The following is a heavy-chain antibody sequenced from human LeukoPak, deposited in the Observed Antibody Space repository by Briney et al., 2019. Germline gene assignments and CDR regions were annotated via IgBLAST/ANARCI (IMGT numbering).Heavy chain of an antibody. D-gene: IGHD2-2*01. CDR1: GYGSTSYW. Sequence: GESLKISCKGSGYGSTSYWISWVRQMPGKGLEWMGRIDPSDSYTNYSSSFQGHVTISADKSVSTAYLQWSSLKASDTAMYYCARVWYCSSSSCYQIDYWGQGTLVTVSS. V-gene: IGHV5-10-1*01. J-gene: IGHJ4*02. CDR3: ARVWYCSSSSCYQIDY. CDR2: IDPSDSYT.